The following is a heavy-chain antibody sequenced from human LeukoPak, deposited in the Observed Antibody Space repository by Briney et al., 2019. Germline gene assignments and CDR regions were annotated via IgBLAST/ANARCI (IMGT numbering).Heavy chain of an antibody. CDR1: GGSINSRSYS. J-gene: IGHJ4*02. D-gene: IGHD2-15*01. CDR2: IFFDGST. Sequence: SETLSLTCSVSGGSINSRSYSWGWIRQPPGKALEWIGTIFFDGSTYYNPSLKSRVLISVDTSKKKFSLKLTSVTAADTAVYYCARQESAATLYYFDYWGQGALVAVSS. V-gene: IGHV4-39*01. CDR3: ARQESAATLYYFDY.